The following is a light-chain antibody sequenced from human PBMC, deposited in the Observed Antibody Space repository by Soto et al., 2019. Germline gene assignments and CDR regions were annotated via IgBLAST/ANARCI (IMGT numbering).Light chain of an antibody. CDR2: KSS. J-gene: IGKJ1*01. Sequence: DIQMTQSPSTLSASVGDRVTITCRASQSISSWLAWYKKKPGTAPKLLVYKSSSLESGVPSRFSGSGSGTEFTLTISCLQPDDFATYYCQQYNSYSPSKFGQGTKVEIK. CDR3: QQYNSYSPSK. CDR1: QSISSW. V-gene: IGKV1-5*03.